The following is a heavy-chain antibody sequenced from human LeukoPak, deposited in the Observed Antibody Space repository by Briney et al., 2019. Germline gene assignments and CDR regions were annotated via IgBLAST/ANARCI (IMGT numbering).Heavy chain of an antibody. V-gene: IGHV3-30*03. CDR3: ASARRGAFDY. J-gene: IGHJ4*02. D-gene: IGHD3-16*01. CDR2: ISYDGSNK. Sequence: QPGRSLRLSCAASGFTFSSYGMHWVRQAPGKGLEWVAVISYDGSNKYYADSVKGRFTISRDNSKNTLYLQMNSLRAEDTAVYYCASARRGAFDYWGQGTLVTVSS. CDR1: GFTFSSYG.